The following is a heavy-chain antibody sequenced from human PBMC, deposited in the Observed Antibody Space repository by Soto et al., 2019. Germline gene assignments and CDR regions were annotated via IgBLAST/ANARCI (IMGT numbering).Heavy chain of an antibody. CDR2: IYYSGST. CDR3: GRWVPATGTRVLRYFDY. J-gene: IGHJ4*02. D-gene: IGHD6-13*01. Sequence: QVQLQESGPGLVKPSQTLSLTCTVSGGSISSGDYSWGWIRQPPGKGLEWIGYIYYSGSTFYNPSLKSRISITLNASTNQFSLKLSSVTAADTAVYYCGRWVPATGTRVLRYFDYWGQGTLVTVSS. CDR1: GGSISSGDYS. V-gene: IGHV4-30-4*01.